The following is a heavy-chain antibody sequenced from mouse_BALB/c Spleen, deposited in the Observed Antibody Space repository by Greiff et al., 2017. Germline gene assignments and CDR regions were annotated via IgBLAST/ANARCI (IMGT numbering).Heavy chain of an antibody. J-gene: IGHJ2*01. CDR3: ARNGFTTATFDY. D-gene: IGHD1-2*01. CDR1: GFSLTSYG. Sequence: VKLVESGPGLVQPSQSLSITCTVSGFSLTSYGVHWVRQSPGKGLEWLGVIWSGGSTDYNAAFISRLSIRKDNSKSQVFFKMNNLQANDTAIYYCARNGFTTATFDYWGQGTTLTVSS. V-gene: IGHV2-2*02. CDR2: IWSGGST.